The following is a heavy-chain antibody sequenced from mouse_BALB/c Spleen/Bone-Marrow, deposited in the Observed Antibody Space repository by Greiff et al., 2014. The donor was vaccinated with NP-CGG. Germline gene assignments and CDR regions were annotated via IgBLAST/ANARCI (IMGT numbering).Heavy chain of an antibody. Sequence: QVQLQQSGPGLVAPSQTLSISCTASGFSLTSYGVHWVRQPPGKGLEWLGVMWAGGSTNYNSALMSRLSISKDNSKSQVFLKMNSLQTDDTAMYYCARVYLWYFDVWGAGTTVTVSS. CDR1: GFSLTSYG. D-gene: IGHD2-3*01. J-gene: IGHJ1*01. CDR3: ARVYLWYFDV. CDR2: MWAGGST. V-gene: IGHV2-9*02.